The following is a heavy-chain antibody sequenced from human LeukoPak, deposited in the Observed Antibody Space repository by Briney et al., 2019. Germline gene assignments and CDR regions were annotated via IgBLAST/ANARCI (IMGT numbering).Heavy chain of an antibody. J-gene: IGHJ4*02. D-gene: IGHD4-17*01. CDR1: GGSISSYY. CDR3: AGDYGDYLPFDY. V-gene: IGHV4-4*07. CDR2: IYTSGST. Sequence: SETLSLTCTVSGGSISSYYWSWIRQPAGKGLEWIGRIYTSGSTNYNPSLKSRVTMSVDTSKNQFSPKLSSVTAADTAVYYCAGDYGDYLPFDYWGQGTLVTVSS.